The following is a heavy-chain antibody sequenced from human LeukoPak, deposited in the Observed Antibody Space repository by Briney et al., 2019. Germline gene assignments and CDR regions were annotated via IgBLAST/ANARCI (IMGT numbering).Heavy chain of an antibody. CDR2: VDANGNT. D-gene: IGHD2-21*02. V-gene: IGHV4-4*07. CDR3: AKERSGDSDY. Sequence: SETLSLTCTVSGVSISPYYWTWIRQPAGKGLEWIGRVDANGNTNYNPSLKSRVTISVDTSKNQFSLRLTSVTAADTAVYSCAKERSGDSDYWGQGTLVTVSS. J-gene: IGHJ4*02. CDR1: GVSISPYY.